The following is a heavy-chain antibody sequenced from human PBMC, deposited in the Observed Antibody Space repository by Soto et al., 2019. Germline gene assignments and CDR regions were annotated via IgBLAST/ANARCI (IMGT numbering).Heavy chain of an antibody. J-gene: IGHJ6*02. V-gene: IGHV1-46*01. Sequence: QVQLMQSGAEVKKPGASVKVSCKASGYTFTSYYIHWVRQAPGQGLAWMGIINPSNGSASYARMFQGRVAMTRDTSTSTVYMEVSSLRSEDTAVYYCARDPNLSLTFHYYGMDVWGQGTTVTVSS. CDR3: ARDPNLSLTFHYYGMDV. CDR2: INPSNGSA. CDR1: GYTFTSYY.